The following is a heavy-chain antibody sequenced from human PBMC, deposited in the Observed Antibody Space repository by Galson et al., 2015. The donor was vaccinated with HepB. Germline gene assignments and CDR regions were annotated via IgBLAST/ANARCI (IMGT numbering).Heavy chain of an antibody. D-gene: IGHD3-3*01. V-gene: IGHV3-66*01. CDR2: IDPRDDK. J-gene: IGHJ2*01. CDR3: ARGRDFFDL. CDR1: GFSVNNYY. Sequence: SLRLSCAASGFSVNNYYMNWVRQAPGKGLEWVSSIDPRDDKKYLESVKGRFTISRDSSKNTLYLQIDTLRGEDTATYYCARGRDFFDLWGRGTLVTVSS.